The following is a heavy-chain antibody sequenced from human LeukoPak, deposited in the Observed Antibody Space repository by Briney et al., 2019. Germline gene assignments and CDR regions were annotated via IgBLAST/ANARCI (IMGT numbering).Heavy chain of an antibody. Sequence: ASVKVSCKASGYTFIIYGLTWVRQAPGQGLEWMGWISPYNDDTNYAQKLQGRVTMTTDTSTTTAYMELRSLRYDDTAVYYCARRSGEGATASDYWGQGTLVTVSS. J-gene: IGHJ4*02. CDR3: ARRSGEGATASDY. V-gene: IGHV1-18*01. CDR2: ISPYNDDT. CDR1: GYTFIIYG. D-gene: IGHD1-26*01.